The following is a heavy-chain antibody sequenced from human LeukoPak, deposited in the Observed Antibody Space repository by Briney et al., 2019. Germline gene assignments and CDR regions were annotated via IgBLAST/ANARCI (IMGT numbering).Heavy chain of an antibody. Sequence: ASVKVSCKASGYTFTGYYMHWVRQAPGQGLEWMGWINPNSGGTNYAQKFQGRVTMTRDTSISTAYMELSRLRSDDTAVYYCARDAPRGYYDSSGEWLFDPWGQGTLVTVSS. CDR3: ARDAPRGYYDSSGEWLFDP. J-gene: IGHJ5*02. CDR2: INPNSGGT. CDR1: GYTFTGYY. D-gene: IGHD3-22*01. V-gene: IGHV1-2*02.